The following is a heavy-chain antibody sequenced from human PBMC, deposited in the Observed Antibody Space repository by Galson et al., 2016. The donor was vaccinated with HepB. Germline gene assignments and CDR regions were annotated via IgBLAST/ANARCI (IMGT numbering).Heavy chain of an antibody. CDR3: AKLDCGRDCPRDD. J-gene: IGHJ4*02. V-gene: IGHV3-30*19. Sequence: SLRLSCAASGFTFGRYGMHWVRQAPGKGLEWVAVISYDGGDKQYADSVKGRFTVSRDNSKNTLFLQMNSLRVEDTAVYYCAKLDCGRDCPRDDWGQGTLVTVSS. CDR1: GFTFGRYG. D-gene: IGHD2-21*02. CDR2: ISYDGGDK.